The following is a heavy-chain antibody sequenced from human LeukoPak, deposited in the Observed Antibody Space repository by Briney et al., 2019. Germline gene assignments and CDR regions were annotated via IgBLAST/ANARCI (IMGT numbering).Heavy chain of an antibody. Sequence: ASVKVSCKASGYTFTGYYMHWVRQAPGQGLEWMGWINPNSGGTNYAQKFQGRVTMTRDTSISTAYMELSRLRSDDTAVYYCARGASMATLLFDYWGQGTLVTVSS. CDR1: GYTFTGYY. CDR3: ARGASMATLLFDY. J-gene: IGHJ4*02. V-gene: IGHV1-2*02. D-gene: IGHD5-24*01. CDR2: INPNSGGT.